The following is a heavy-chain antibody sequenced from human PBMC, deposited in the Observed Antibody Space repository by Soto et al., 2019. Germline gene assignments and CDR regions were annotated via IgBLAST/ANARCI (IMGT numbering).Heavy chain of an antibody. D-gene: IGHD3-10*01. J-gene: IGHJ6*02. CDR3: ARALRGGSYGMDV. Sequence: QVQLQESGPGLVKPSQTLSLTCTVSGGSINSGDYNWSWIRQHPGKGLEWIGYIFYSGSTYYNPSLKIQVTISVDTTKNQFSHKLCSVTAADTAVYYCARALRGGSYGMDVWGQGTTVTVFS. CDR2: IFYSGST. CDR1: GGSINSGDYN. V-gene: IGHV4-31*01.